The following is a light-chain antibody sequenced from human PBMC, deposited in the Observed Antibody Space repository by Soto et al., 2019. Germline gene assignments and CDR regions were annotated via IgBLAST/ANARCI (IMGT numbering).Light chain of an antibody. V-gene: IGLV2-11*01. CDR1: SSDVGGYNY. CDR3: CSYAGSYILV. Sequence: QSALTQPRSVSGSPGQSVTISCTGTSSDVGGYNYVSWYQQHPGKAPKLMIYDVSKRPSGVPDRFSGSKSGNTASLTISVHQADDEADYYCCSYAGSYILVFGGGTKLTVL. J-gene: IGLJ2*01. CDR2: DVS.